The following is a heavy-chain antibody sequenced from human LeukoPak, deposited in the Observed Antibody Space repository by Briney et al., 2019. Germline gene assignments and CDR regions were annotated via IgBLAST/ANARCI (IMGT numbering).Heavy chain of an antibody. J-gene: IGHJ4*02. V-gene: IGHV3-43*01. D-gene: IGHD3-10*01. Sequence: HPWGSLRLSCAASGFTFDDYTMHWVRQAPGKGLEWVSLFSWDGGSKYYADSVKGRFTISRDNSKNTLYLQMNSLRAEDTAVYYCAKLVGTEGSGSYCSYWGQGTLVTVSS. CDR2: FSWDGGSK. CDR1: GFTFDDYT. CDR3: AKLVGTEGSGSYCSY.